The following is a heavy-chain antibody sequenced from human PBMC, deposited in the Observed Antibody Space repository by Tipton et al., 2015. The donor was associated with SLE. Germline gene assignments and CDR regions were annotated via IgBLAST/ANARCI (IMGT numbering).Heavy chain of an antibody. Sequence: TLSLTCTVSGGSISSYYWSWIRQPPGKGLEWIGYIYYSGGTNYNPSLKSRVTISVDTSKNQFSLKLSSVTAADTAVYYCARDSVGYFDYWGQGTMVTVSS. CDR1: GGSISSYY. CDR3: ARDSVGYFDY. J-gene: IGHJ4*03. CDR2: IYYSGGT. V-gene: IGHV4-59*01. D-gene: IGHD3-16*01.